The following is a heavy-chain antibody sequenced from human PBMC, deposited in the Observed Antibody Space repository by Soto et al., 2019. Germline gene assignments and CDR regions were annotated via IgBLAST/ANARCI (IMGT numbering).Heavy chain of an antibody. D-gene: IGHD6-19*01. CDR2: IYWDNDK. CDR3: SNRHWLARGRGWFDP. V-gene: IGHV2-5*02. Sequence: GPTLVNATGTVRLTCTFSGLSLSSGKGVGWVRQPPGKALEWLAVIYWDNDKRSSPSLKSRLTITKDTSKNQVFLTMTNMDPVDTATYYCSNRHWLARGRGWFDPWGPGTLVTVSS. CDR1: GLSLSSGKG. J-gene: IGHJ5*02.